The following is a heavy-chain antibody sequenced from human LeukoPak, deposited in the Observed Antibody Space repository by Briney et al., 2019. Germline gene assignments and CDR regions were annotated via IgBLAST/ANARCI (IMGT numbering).Heavy chain of an antibody. J-gene: IGHJ3*02. CDR1: GFTFSSYS. CDR2: ISSSSYI. D-gene: IGHD3-22*01. V-gene: IGHV3-21*04. CDR3: AKDSYDSSGYHGLDAFDI. Sequence: PGGSLRLSCAASGFTFSSYSMNWVRQAPGKGLEWVSSISSSSYIYYADSVKGRFTISRDNSKNTLFLQMNSLRAADTAIYYCAKDSYDSSGYHGLDAFDIWGQGTMVTVSS.